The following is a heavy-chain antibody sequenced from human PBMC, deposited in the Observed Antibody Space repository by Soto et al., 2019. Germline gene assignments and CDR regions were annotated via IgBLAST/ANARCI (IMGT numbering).Heavy chain of an antibody. CDR3: AKSTGYSGYDHFDF. D-gene: IGHD5-12*01. J-gene: IGHJ4*02. CDR1: GFTFSTYT. Sequence: GGSLRLSCAASGFTFSTYTMNWVRQAPGKGLEWISSISSGSSYIYDADSFKGRFIISRDKSKNMLYLEMNSLRVDDTAQYYCAKSTGYSGYDHFDFWGQGTVVTVSS. V-gene: IGHV3-21*04. CDR2: ISSGSSYI.